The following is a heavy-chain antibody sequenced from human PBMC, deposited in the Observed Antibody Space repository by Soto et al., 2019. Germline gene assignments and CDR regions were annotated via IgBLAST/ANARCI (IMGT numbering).Heavy chain of an antibody. CDR2: IIPTFGTA. J-gene: IGHJ4*02. D-gene: IGHD3-9*01. V-gene: IGHV1-69*06. Sequence: VASVKVSCKASGGTFSSYAISWVRQAPGQGLEWMGGIIPTFGTANYAQKFQGRVTITADKSTSTAYMELSSLRSEDTAVYYCARGHILTGPYCFDYWGPRTHGTVSS. CDR1: GGTFSSYA. CDR3: ARGHILTGPYCFDY.